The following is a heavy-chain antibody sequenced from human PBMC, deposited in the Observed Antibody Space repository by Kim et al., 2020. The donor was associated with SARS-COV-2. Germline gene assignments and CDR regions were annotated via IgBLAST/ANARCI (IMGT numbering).Heavy chain of an antibody. CDR3: ARDAYYYDSSGHAADNWFDP. CDR1: FFSLLLFGSY. Sequence: SETLSLTCTVSFFSLLLFGSYWSWIRQHPGKGLEWIGYIYYSGSTYYNPSLKSRVTISVDTSKNQFSLKLSSVTAADTAVYYCARDAYYYDSSGHAADNWFDPWGQGTLVTVSS. D-gene: IGHD3-22*01. J-gene: IGHJ5*02. V-gene: IGHV4-31*03. CDR2: IYYSGST.